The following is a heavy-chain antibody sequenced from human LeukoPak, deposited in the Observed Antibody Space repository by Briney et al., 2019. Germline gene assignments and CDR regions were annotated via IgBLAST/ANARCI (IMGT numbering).Heavy chain of an antibody. CDR1: GGSFSTYY. V-gene: IGHV4-34*01. D-gene: IGHD5-24*01. J-gene: IGHJ4*03. CDR2: INHRGDT. CDR3: ARGPTISESGYFDF. Sequence: SETLSLTCAVYGGSFSTYYWSWIRQSPGKGLEWIAEINHRGDTNYNPSVKSRVTISVDTSKNQFSLKVRSLTAADTAVYYCARGPTISESGYFDFWGQGTLVTVSS.